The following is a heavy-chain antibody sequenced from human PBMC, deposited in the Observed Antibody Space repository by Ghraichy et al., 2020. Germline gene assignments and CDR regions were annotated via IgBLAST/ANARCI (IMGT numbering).Heavy chain of an antibody. V-gene: IGHV4-4*09. Sequence: SETLSLTCSVSGGSISGYYLNWIRQSPERGPEWIGYIYPSGSTHFNPSLNSRVSISVDTSKNQFSLKLKSVTAADTATYYCARLLWATNGYFSGFWGQGSLVIVSS. CDR1: GGSISGYY. CDR3: ARLLWATNGYFSGF. D-gene: IGHD3-22*01. CDR2: IYPSGST. J-gene: IGHJ4*02.